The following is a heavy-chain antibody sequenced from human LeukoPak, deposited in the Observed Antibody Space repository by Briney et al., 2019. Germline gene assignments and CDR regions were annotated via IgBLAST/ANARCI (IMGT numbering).Heavy chain of an antibody. J-gene: IGHJ4*02. Sequence: PGGSLRLSCVASGFSLSNYIISWVRQAPPKGLDWVSTVSSSGSYTYYADSVKGRFTISRDNSRNTVYLEVNSLRAEDTAVYYCAKHRGSSGADARPAEYWGQGTLVTVSS. D-gene: IGHD5-12*01. CDR3: AKHRGSSGADARPAEY. CDR1: GFSLSNYI. CDR2: VSSSGSYT. V-gene: IGHV3-23*01.